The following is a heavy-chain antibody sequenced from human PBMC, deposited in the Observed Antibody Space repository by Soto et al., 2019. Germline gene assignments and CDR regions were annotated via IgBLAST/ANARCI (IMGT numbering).Heavy chain of an antibody. CDR3: ARGYDFWSGQIDF. Sequence: QVQLQESGPGLLKPSENLSLTCAVSGDSVSSGSYYWSWIRQPPGKGLEWIGYIYYSGDTIYNPSLKSRVTISVDTSKNQFSLKLSSVTAADTAVYYCARGYDFWSGQIDFWGQGTLVTVSS. V-gene: IGHV4-61*01. D-gene: IGHD3-3*01. J-gene: IGHJ4*02. CDR1: GDSVSSGSYY. CDR2: IYYSGDT.